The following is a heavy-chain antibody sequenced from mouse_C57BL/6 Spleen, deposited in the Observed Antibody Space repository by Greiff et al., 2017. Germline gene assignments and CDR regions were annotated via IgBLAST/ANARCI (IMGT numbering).Heavy chain of an antibody. CDR3: ARRRNYYGSSYDFDY. CDR2: IDPSDSET. J-gene: IGHJ2*01. D-gene: IGHD1-1*01. CDR1: GYTFTSYW. V-gene: IGHV1-52*01. Sequence: QVQLQQPGAELVRPGSSVKLSCKASGYTFTSYWMHWVKQRPIQGLEWIGNIDPSDSETHYNQKFKDKATLTVDKSSSTAYMQLSSLTSEDSAVYYCARRRNYYGSSYDFDYWGQGTTLTVSS.